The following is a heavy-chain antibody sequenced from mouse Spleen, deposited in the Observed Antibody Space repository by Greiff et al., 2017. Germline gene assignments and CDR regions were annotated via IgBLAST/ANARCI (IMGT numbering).Heavy chain of an antibody. D-gene: IGHD1-1*01. J-gene: IGHJ2*01. Sequence: QVQLKQSGPGLVAPSQSLSITCTVSGFSLTDYGVSWIRQPPGKGLEWLGVIWGGGSTYYNSALKSRLSISKDNSKSQVFLKMNSLQTDDTAMYYCAKHGYYYGSSSYYFDYWGQGTTLTVSS. CDR2: IWGGGST. V-gene: IGHV2-6-5*01. CDR3: AKHGYYYGSSSYYFDY. CDR1: GFSLTDYG.